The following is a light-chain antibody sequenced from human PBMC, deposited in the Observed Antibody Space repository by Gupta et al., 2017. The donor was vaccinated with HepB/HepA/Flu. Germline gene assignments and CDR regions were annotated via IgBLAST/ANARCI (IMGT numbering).Light chain of an antibody. V-gene: IGLV3-19*01. CDR3: NSRDSSGNHLV. CDR1: SLRSYY. CDR2: GKT. J-gene: IGLJ2*01. Sequence: SSELTQDPAVSVDLGQTVRITCQGDSLRSYYASWYQQKPGQAPVLVIYGKTNRPSGSPYRFSGSSSGNTASLTITGAQAEDEADYYCNSRDSSGNHLVFGGGTKLTVL.